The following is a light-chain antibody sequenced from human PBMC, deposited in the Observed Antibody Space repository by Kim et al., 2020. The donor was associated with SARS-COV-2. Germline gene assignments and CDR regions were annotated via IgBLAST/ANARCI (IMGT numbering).Light chain of an antibody. Sequence: QLVLTQSPSASASLGASVKLTCTLSSGHSSYAIAWHQQQPEKGPRYLMKLNSDGSHSKGDGIPDRFSGSSSGAERYLTISSLQSGDEADYYCQTWGTGIGVFGGGTKLTVL. J-gene: IGLJ2*01. CDR1: SGHSSYA. CDR3: QTWGTGIGV. CDR2: LNSDGSH. V-gene: IGLV4-69*01.